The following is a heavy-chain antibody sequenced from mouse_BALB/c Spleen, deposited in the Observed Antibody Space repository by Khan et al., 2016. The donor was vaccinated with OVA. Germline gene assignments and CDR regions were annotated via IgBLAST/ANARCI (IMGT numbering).Heavy chain of an antibody. CDR1: GYTFTSYT. J-gene: IGHJ3*01. Sequence: QVRLQQSGAELARPGASVKMSCKASGYTFTSYTIHWIKKRPGQGLEWIGYINPSNGYTNYNQMFKDKATLTTDKSSTTAYLQLSSLTSDDSAVYDCVRDGAYHRNDGWLAYWGQATLVTVSA. CDR3: VRDGAYHRNDGWLAY. CDR2: INPSNGYT. D-gene: IGHD2-14*01. V-gene: IGHV1-4*01.